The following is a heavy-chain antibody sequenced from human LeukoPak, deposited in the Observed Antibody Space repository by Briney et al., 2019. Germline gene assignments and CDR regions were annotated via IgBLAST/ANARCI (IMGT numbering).Heavy chain of an antibody. D-gene: IGHD6-19*01. CDR1: GFIFSSYA. V-gene: IGHV3-23*01. J-gene: IGHJ6*03. CDR2: ISGSGGST. Sequence: GGSLRLSCAASGFIFSSYAMSWVRQAPGKGLEWVSSISGSGGSTYHADSVKGRFTISRDNPKNTLYLQMNSLRAEETAVYNSARRSWVAVAGSYYYYYYMDVWDKGTTVTISS. CDR3: ARRSWVAVAGSYYYYYYMDV.